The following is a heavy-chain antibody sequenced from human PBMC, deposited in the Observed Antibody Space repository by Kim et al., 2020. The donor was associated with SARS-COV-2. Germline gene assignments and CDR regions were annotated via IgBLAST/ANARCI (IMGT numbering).Heavy chain of an antibody. D-gene: IGHD3-22*01. CDR1: GGSFSGYY. CDR2: INHSGST. Sequence: SETLSLTCAVYGGSFSGYYWSWIRQPPGKGLEWIGEINHSGSTNYNPSLKSRVTISVDTSKNQFSLKLSSVTAADTAVYYCARGSEGITMIVVVKPYYYYGMDVWGPGTTVTVSS. CDR3: ARGSEGITMIVVVKPYYYYGMDV. V-gene: IGHV4-34*01. J-gene: IGHJ6*02.